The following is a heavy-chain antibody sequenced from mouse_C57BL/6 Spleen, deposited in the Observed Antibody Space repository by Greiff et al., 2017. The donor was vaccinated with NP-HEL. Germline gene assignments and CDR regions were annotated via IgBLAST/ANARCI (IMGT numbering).Heavy chain of an antibody. CDR3: VRAGHWYFDV. CDR1: GFSFNTYA. V-gene: IGHV10-1*01. CDR2: IRSKSNNYAT. J-gene: IGHJ1*03. D-gene: IGHD4-1*01. Sequence: EVQLVESGGGLVQPKGSLKLSCAASGFSFNTYAMNWVRQAPGKGLEWVARIRSKSNNYATYYADSVKDRFTITRDDSESMLYLQMNNLKTEDTAMDYCVRAGHWYFDVWGTGTTVTVSS.